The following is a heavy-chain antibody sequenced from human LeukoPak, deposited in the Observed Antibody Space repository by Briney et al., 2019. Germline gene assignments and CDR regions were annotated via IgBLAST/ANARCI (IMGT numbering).Heavy chain of an antibody. J-gene: IGHJ4*02. Sequence: ASVKVSCKASGYTFTGYYMHWVRQAPGQGLEWMGWINPNSGGTNYAQKFQGRVTMTRDTSISTAYMELSRLRSDDTAVYYCAGDESATVYYFDYWGQGTLVTVSS. V-gene: IGHV1-2*02. CDR2: INPNSGGT. CDR3: AGDESATVYYFDY. CDR1: GYTFTGYY. D-gene: IGHD4-17*01.